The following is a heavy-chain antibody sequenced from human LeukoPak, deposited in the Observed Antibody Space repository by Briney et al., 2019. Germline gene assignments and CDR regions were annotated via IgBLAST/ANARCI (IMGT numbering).Heavy chain of an antibody. J-gene: IGHJ3*02. V-gene: IGHV1-8*01. CDR3: ARGHELRYLDWLTARTVDAFDI. CDR1: GYTFTRYD. CDR2: MNPNSGNT. Sequence: ASEKVSCKASGYTFTRYDINWVRQATGQVLEWMGWMNPNSGNTGYAQKFQGRVTMTRNTSISTAYMELSSLRSEDTAVYYCARGHELRYLDWLTARTVDAFDIWGQGTMVTVSS. D-gene: IGHD3-9*01.